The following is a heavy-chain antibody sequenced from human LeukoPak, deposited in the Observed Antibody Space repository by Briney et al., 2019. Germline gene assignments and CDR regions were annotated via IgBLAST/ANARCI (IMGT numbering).Heavy chain of an antibody. CDR3: ARSGGVYYYYYMDV. J-gene: IGHJ6*03. D-gene: IGHD3-10*01. CDR1: GGSFSGYY. CDR2: INHSGST. Sequence: PSETLSLTCAVYGGSFSGYYWSWIRQPPGKGLDWIGEINHSGSTNYNPSLKSRVTISVDTSNNQFSLKLSSVPAADTAVYYCARSGGVYYYYYMDVWGKGTTVTVSS. V-gene: IGHV4-34*01.